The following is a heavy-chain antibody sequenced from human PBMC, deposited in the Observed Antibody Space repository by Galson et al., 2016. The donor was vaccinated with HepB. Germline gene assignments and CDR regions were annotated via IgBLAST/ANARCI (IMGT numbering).Heavy chain of an antibody. CDR3: ARPRADHYSYFGMNL. CDR2: ISNDGVSK. Sequence: SLRLSCAASGFQFNSYGMHWVRQAPGKGLEWVALISNDGVSKHYADSVKGRFSISRDDSKNTVFLQMGRLRVDDTAVYYCARPRADHYSYFGMNLWGQGTTVIVSS. J-gene: IGHJ6*02. V-gene: IGHV3-30*03. CDR1: GFQFNSYG.